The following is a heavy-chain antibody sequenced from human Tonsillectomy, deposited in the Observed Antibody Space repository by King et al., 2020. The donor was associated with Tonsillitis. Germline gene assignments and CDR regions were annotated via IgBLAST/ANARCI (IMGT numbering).Heavy chain of an antibody. Sequence: QLKESGPGLVKPSETLSLTCTVSGGSISSYYWSWIRQPPGKGLEWIGYIYYSGSTNYNPSLKSRVTISVDTSKNQFSLKLSSVTAADTAVYYCARGGGSYSISWFDPWGQGTLVTVSS. V-gene: IGHV4-59*01. D-gene: IGHD1-26*01. CDR1: GGSISSYY. J-gene: IGHJ5*02. CDR3: ARGGGSYSISWFDP. CDR2: IYYSGST.